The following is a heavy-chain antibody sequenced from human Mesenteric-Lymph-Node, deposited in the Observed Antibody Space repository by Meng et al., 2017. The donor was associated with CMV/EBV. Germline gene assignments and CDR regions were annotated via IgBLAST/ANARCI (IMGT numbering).Heavy chain of an antibody. CDR1: GGSISSGDYY. J-gene: IGHJ4*02. Sequence: LRLSCTVSGGSISSGDYYWSWIRQPPGKGLEWIGYIYYSGSTYYNPSLKSRVTISVDTSKNQFSLKLSSVTAADTAVYYCARFRDGYNDCWGQGTLVTVSS. V-gene: IGHV4-30-4*08. D-gene: IGHD5-24*01. CDR3: ARFRDGYNDC. CDR2: IYYSGST.